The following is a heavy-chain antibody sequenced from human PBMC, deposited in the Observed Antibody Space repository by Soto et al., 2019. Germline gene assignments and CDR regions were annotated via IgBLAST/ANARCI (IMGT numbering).Heavy chain of an antibody. CDR1: GYTFTSYG. CDR2: ISAYNGNT. D-gene: IGHD3-10*01. Sequence: ASVKVSCKASGYTFTSYGISWVRQAPGQGLEWMGWISAYNGNTNYAQKLQGRVTMTTDTSTSTAYMELRSLRSDDTAVYYCARESGLLWFGESYTLNWFDPWGQGTLVTVSS. V-gene: IGHV1-18*01. J-gene: IGHJ5*02. CDR3: ARESGLLWFGESYTLNWFDP.